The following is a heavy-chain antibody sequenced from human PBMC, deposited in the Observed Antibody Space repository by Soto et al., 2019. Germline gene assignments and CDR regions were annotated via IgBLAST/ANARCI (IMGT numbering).Heavy chain of an antibody. V-gene: IGHV1-3*05. D-gene: IGHD2-21*02. CDR3: ARAWVVVTAPDY. Sequence: QVQLVQSGAEEKKPGASVKVSCKASGYTFTSYAMHWMRQAPGQRLEWMGWINAGNGNTKYSQKFQGRVTITRDTSASTADMGLSSLRSEDTAVYYCARAWVVVTAPDYWGQGTLVTVSS. CDR2: INAGNGNT. CDR1: GYTFTSYA. J-gene: IGHJ4*02.